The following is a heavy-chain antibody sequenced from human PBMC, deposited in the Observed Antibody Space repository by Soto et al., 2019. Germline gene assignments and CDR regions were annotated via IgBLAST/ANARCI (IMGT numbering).Heavy chain of an antibody. Sequence: QVQLQESGPGLVKPSETLSLSCTVSGGSFSSHYCNWVRESAGKGLEWMGRIYPTGSTTYNPSLKSRFTMSVDTSKNQFSLGLTSMSAADTAVYYCATGRSEVVPGAMDTWGQGTLVTVSS. D-gene: IGHD2-2*01. CDR3: ATGRSEVVPGAMDT. CDR1: GGSFSSHY. J-gene: IGHJ5*02. V-gene: IGHV4-4*07. CDR2: IYPTGST.